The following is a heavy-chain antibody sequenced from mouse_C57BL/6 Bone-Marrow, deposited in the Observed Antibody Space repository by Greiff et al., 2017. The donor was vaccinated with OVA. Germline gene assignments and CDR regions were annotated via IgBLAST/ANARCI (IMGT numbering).Heavy chain of an antibody. CDR3: ARRYYNCFDY. CDR1: GYSITSGYY. CDR2: ISYDGSN. J-gene: IGHJ2*01. D-gene: IGHD2-12*01. Sequence: EVQLQQSGPGLVKPSQSLSLSCSVTGYSITSGYYWNWIRQLPGNKLEWMGYISYDGSNNYNPSLKNRTTITRDTSKNQFFLKLNSVTTEDTATYYCARRYYNCFDYWGQGTTLTVSS. V-gene: IGHV3-6*01.